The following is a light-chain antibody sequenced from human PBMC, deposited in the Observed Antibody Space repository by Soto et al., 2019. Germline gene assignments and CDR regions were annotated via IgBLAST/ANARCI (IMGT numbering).Light chain of an antibody. CDR1: SNDIGVYNY. V-gene: IGLV2-14*01. J-gene: IGLJ2*01. CDR2: DVI. Sequence: QSALTQPASVSGSPGQSITISCTGTSNDIGVYNYVSWYQQHPGKAPKLMIYDVIARPSGVSNRFSGSKSGNTASLPISGLQAEDEADYYCSSYTTRNTKIFGGGTKLTVL. CDR3: SSYTTRNTKI.